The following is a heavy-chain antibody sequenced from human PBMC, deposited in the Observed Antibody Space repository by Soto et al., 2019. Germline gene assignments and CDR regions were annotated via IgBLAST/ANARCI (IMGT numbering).Heavy chain of an antibody. CDR1: GLTFSRYA. J-gene: IGHJ6*02. CDR3: ARDPPATRHGMDV. V-gene: IGHV3-53*01. CDR2: IYSGGST. Sequence: EVQLLESGGGLIQPGGSLRLSCAASGLTFSRYAMNWVRQAPGKGLEWVSVIYSGGSTYYADSVRGRFTISRDNSKNTLYLQMKSLRAEDTAVYYCARDPPATRHGMDVWGQGTTVTVSS.